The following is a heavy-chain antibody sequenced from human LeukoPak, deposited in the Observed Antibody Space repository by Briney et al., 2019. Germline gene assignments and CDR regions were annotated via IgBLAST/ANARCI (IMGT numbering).Heavy chain of an antibody. Sequence: GGSLRLSCAASGLTFGSSAMSWVRQAPGKGPEWVSTFSRSGPDTYYADSVKGRFTIFRDNSKNTLYLQMNSLRAEDTAVYYCAKGSLGSWYYFDYWGQGTLVTVSS. CDR2: FSRSGPDT. CDR3: AKGSLGSWYYFDY. D-gene: IGHD6-13*01. CDR1: GLTFGSSA. V-gene: IGHV3-23*01. J-gene: IGHJ4*02.